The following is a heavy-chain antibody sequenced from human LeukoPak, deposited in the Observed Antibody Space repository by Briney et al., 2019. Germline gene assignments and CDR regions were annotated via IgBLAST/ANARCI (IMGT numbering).Heavy chain of an antibody. J-gene: IGHJ3*02. CDR3: ARGGLWFGELSTDAFDI. Sequence: ASVKVSCKASGYTFTSYGISWVRQAPGQGLEWMGWISAYNGNTNYAQKLQGRVTMTTDTSTSTAYMELRSLRSDNTAVYYCARGGLWFGELSTDAFDIWGQGTMVTVSA. D-gene: IGHD3-10*01. CDR2: ISAYNGNT. CDR1: GYTFTSYG. V-gene: IGHV1-18*01.